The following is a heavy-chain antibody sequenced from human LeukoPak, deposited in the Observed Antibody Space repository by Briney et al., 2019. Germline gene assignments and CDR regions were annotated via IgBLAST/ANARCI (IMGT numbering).Heavy chain of an antibody. J-gene: IGHJ6*03. V-gene: IGHV1-69*05. CDR1: GGTFSSYA. D-gene: IGHD3-3*01. CDR3: ARADTSYYYYMDV. Sequence: VASVKASCKASGGTFSSYAISWVRQAPGQGLEWMGGIIPIFGTANYAQKFQGRVTITTDESTSTAYMELSSLRSEDTAVYYCARADTSYYYYMDVWGKGTTVTVSS. CDR2: IIPIFGTA.